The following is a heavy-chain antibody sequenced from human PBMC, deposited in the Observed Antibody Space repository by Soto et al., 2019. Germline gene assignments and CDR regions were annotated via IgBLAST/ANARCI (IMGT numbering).Heavy chain of an antibody. CDR2: ITSSSVII. D-gene: IGHD1-1*01. J-gene: IGHJ4*02. Sequence: EVQLVESGGGRGRPGGSLGLSGAASEFISSSLTWNWARQAPGKGLEWVSYITSSSVIIYYADSVKGRFTISRDNAKNSLYLQMNTLRDEDTAVYYCARDRRNAELDYWGQGTLVTVSS. V-gene: IGHV3-48*02. CDR3: ARDRRNAELDY. CDR1: EFISSSLT.